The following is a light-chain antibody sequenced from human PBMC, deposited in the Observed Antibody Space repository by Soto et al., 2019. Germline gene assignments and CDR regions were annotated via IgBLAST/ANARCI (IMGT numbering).Light chain of an antibody. J-gene: IGLJ2*01. V-gene: IGLV1-44*01. CDR2: SNN. Sequence: QAVVTQPPSASGTPGQRVTISCSGSSSNIGSNTVNWYQQLPGTAPKLLIYSNNQWPSGVPDRFSGSKSGTSASLAISGLQSEDEADYYCAAWDDSLEVVFGGGTKVTVL. CDR1: SSNIGSNT. CDR3: AAWDDSLEVV.